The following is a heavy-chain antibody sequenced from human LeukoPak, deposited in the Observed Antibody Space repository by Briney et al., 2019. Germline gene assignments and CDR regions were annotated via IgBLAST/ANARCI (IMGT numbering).Heavy chain of an antibody. D-gene: IGHD5-18*01. CDR2: ISYSGST. CDR1: GGSISSSSFY. CDR3: ARASDGAMVPAPFDY. V-gene: IGHV4-39*01. J-gene: IGHJ4*02. Sequence: PSETLSLTCTVSGGSISSSSFYWVWIRQPPGKGLEWLASISYSGSTYYNPSLKSRVTISVDTSNNQFSLRLSSVTAADTAVYYCARASDGAMVPAPFDYWGQGTLVTVSS.